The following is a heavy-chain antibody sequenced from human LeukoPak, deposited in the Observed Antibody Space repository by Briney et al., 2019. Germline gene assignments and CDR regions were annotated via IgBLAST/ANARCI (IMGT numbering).Heavy chain of an antibody. CDR1: GFTFSNAW. D-gene: IGHD4-17*01. CDR3: ASPAYGDYALFDY. Sequence: GGSLRLSCAASGFTFSNAWMSWVRQAPGKGLEWVANIKQDGSEKYYVDSVKGRFTISRDNVKNSLYLQMNSLRAEDTAVYYCASPAYGDYALFDYWGQGTLVTVSS. V-gene: IGHV3-7*01. J-gene: IGHJ4*02. CDR2: IKQDGSEK.